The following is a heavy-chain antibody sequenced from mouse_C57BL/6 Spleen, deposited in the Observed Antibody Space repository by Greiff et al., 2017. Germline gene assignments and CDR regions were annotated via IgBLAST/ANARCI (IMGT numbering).Heavy chain of an antibody. J-gene: IGHJ3*01. CDR1: GYTFTSYW. CDR2: IHPNSGSP. Sequence: VKLQQPGAELVKPGDSVKLSCKASGYTFTSYWMHWVQQRPGQGLEWIGLIHPNSGSPNYNEQFKSKATLTVDKSSSPAYMQLSSLTSDDAAVYYSARGGITTVVATGYWGQGTTVTVSA. D-gene: IGHD1-1*01. CDR3: ARGGITTVVATGY. V-gene: IGHV1-64*01.